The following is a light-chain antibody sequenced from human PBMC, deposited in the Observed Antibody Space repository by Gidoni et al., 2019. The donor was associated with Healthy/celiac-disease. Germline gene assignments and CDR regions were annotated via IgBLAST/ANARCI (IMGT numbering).Light chain of an antibody. V-gene: IGLV1-44*01. Sequence: SVLTQPPSASGTPGQRVTISCSGNSSNIGSNTVNWYQQLPGTAPKPLIYSNKQRPSGVPDRFSGSKSGTSASLAISGLQTKEEADYYCAAWDDGLNGTYWVFGGGTKLTVL. CDR2: SNK. CDR3: AAWDDGLNGTYWV. J-gene: IGLJ3*02. CDR1: SSNIGSNT.